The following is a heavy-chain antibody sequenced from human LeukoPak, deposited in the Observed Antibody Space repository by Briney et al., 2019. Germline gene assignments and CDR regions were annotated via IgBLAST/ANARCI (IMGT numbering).Heavy chain of an antibody. V-gene: IGHV4-59*08. Sequence: SETLSLTCTVSNGSISGYYWSWIRQPPGRGLEWIGYIFHSGTTNYDPSLKSRVTISVDTSKNQFSLRLSSVTAADTAVYYCARHGRRVTSSWFDPWGQGTLVTVSS. CDR1: NGSISGYY. D-gene: IGHD2-21*02. J-gene: IGHJ5*02. CDR2: IFHSGTT. CDR3: ARHGRRVTSSWFDP.